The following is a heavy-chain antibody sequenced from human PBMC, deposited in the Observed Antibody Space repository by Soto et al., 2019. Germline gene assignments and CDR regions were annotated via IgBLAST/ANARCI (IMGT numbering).Heavy chain of an antibody. CDR2: ISGSGGST. CDR1: GFTFSSYA. D-gene: IGHD6-19*01. CDR3: AKGDSSGWSSSGQWDPSYFDY. V-gene: IGHV3-23*01. Sequence: GGSLRLSCAASGFTFSSYAMSWVRQAPGKGLEWVSAISGSGGSTYYADSVKGRFTISRDNSKNTLYLQMNSLRAEDTAVYYCAKGDSSGWSSSGQWDPSYFDYWGQGTLVTVSS. J-gene: IGHJ4*02.